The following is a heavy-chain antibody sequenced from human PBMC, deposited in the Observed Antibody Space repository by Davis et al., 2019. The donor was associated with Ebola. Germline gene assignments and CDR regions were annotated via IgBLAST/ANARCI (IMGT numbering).Heavy chain of an antibody. CDR3: ATISSSSFYYYGMDV. D-gene: IGHD6-6*01. CDR1: GFTVSSNY. CDR2: IYSGGST. J-gene: IGHJ6*02. V-gene: IGHV3-66*01. Sequence: GESLKIPCAASGFTVSSNYMSWVRQAPGKGLKWVSVIYSGGSTYYADSVKGRFTISRDNSKNTLYLQMNSLRAEDTAVYYCATISSSSFYYYGMDVWGQGTTVTVSS.